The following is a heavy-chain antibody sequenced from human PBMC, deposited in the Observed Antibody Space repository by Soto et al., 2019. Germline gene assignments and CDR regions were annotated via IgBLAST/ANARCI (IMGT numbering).Heavy chain of an antibody. CDR3: AKDGWDIAVAGSSY. J-gene: IGHJ4*02. D-gene: IGHD6-19*01. V-gene: IGHV3-30*18. CDR1: GFTFSSYG. CDR2: ISYDGSNK. Sequence: GGSLRLSCAASGFTFSSYGMHWVRQAPGEGLEWVAVISYDGSNKYYADSVKGRFTISRDNSKNTLYLQMNSLRAEDTAVYYCAKDGWDIAVAGSSYWGQGTLVTVSS.